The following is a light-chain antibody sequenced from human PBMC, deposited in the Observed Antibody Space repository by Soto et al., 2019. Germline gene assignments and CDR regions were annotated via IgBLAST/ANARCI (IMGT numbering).Light chain of an antibody. CDR2: GAS. CDR1: QSVSSSY. V-gene: IGKV3-20*01. J-gene: IGKJ2*01. Sequence: EIVLTQSPGTLSLSPGERATLSCRASQSVSSSYLTWYQQKPGQAPRLLIYGASSRATGIPDRFSGSGSGTSFTLTIGRLELEDFEVYYFQKYGTSPLFGQGTNREIK. CDR3: QKYGTSPL.